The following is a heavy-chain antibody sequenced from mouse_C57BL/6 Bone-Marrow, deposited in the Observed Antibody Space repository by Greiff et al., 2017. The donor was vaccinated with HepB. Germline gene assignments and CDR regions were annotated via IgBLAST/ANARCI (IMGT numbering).Heavy chain of an antibody. CDR1: GYTFTSYG. D-gene: IGHD1-1*01. Sequence: VQLQQSGAELARPGASVKLSCKASGYTFTSYGISWVKQRTGQGLEWIGEIYPRSGNTYYNEKFKGKATLTADKSSSIAYMELRSLTSEDSAVYFCARWVLRRYFDVWGTGTTVTVSS. CDR2: IYPRSGNT. J-gene: IGHJ1*03. V-gene: IGHV1-81*01. CDR3: ARWVLRRYFDV.